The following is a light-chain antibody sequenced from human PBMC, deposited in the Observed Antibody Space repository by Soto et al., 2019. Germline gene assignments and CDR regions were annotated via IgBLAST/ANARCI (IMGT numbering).Light chain of an antibody. CDR3: FSYTSSTAYV. CDR2: EVS. V-gene: IGLV2-14*01. J-gene: IGLJ1*01. Sequence: LTQPASVSGSPGQSITISCTGTSSDVGGYKYVSWYQLHPGKAPKLMIYEVSNRPSGISNRFSASKSGNTASLTISGLQAEDEADYYCFSYTSSTAYVFGTGTKVTVL. CDR1: SSDVGGYKY.